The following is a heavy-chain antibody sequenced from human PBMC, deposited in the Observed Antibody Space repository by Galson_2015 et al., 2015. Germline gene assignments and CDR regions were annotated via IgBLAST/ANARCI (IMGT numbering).Heavy chain of an antibody. D-gene: IGHD3-10*01. J-gene: IGHJ5*02. CDR3: AIPDYYAAGTYYNPFDP. CDR1: GYSFTSYW. CDR2: IFPADSNT. V-gene: IGHV5-51*01. Sequence: QSGAEVKKPGESLKISCTASGYSFTSYWIGWVRKMSGKGLEWMGVIFPADSNTRYSPSFQGQVIIPAHKSINTAYLQWNSLKASDTAMYYCAIPDYYAAGTYYNPFDPSGRGTLVTVSS.